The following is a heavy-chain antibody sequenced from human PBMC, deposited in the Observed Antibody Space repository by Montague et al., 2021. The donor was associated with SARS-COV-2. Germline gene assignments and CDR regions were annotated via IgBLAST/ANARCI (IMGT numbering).Heavy chain of an antibody. D-gene: IGHD1-26*01. V-gene: IGHV4-59*02. CDR1: GASVGSFY. J-gene: IGHJ1*01. Sequence: SETLSLICTVSGASVGSFYWSWVRQSPDNRLEWIGYIYSSGITKYNPSLESRVSMSLDASKNQFSLSLRSVTAADTAIYYCAGTYSRTLDFQHWGQGTLATVSP. CDR2: IYSSGIT. CDR3: AGTYSRTLDFQH.